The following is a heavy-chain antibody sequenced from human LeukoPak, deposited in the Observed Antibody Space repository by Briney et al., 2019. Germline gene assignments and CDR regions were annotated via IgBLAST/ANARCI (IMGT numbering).Heavy chain of an antibody. Sequence: GGSLRLSCAASGFTFSRYWMSWVRQVPRKGLEWVANIKQDGGEIYYVDSVKGRFTISRDNAKNSLYLQMNSLRAEDTAVYYCAKAEYGSSWSSFDYWGQGTLVTVSS. CDR1: GFTFSRYW. V-gene: IGHV3-7*03. J-gene: IGHJ4*02. CDR2: IKQDGGEI. CDR3: AKAEYGSSWSSFDY. D-gene: IGHD6-13*01.